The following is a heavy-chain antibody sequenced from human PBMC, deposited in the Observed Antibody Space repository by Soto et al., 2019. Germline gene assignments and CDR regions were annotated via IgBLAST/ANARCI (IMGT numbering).Heavy chain of an antibody. CDR3: AKVYFSSSWSSRQIYYYYGMDV. V-gene: IGHV3-23*01. J-gene: IGHJ6*02. CDR1: GFTFSSYA. Sequence: PGGSLRLSCAASGFTFSSYAMSWVRQAPGKGLEWVSAISGSGGSTYYADSVKGRFTISRDNSKNTLYVQMNSLRAEDTAVYYCAKVYFSSSWSSRQIYYYYGMDVWGQGTTVTVSS. CDR2: ISGSGGST. D-gene: IGHD6-13*01.